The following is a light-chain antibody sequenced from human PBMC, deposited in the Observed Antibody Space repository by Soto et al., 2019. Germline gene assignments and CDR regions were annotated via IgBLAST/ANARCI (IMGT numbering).Light chain of an antibody. V-gene: IGKV3-15*01. J-gene: IGKJ5*01. Sequence: EIVMTQSTATLSVSPGERTTVSCGGIQSVSSDLAWYQQKPGQAPRLLIYRASTRATGIPARFSGSGSGTEFTLTISSLQSEDFAVYFCEQYNNWITFGQGTRLEIK. CDR3: EQYNNWIT. CDR1: QSVSSD. CDR2: RAS.